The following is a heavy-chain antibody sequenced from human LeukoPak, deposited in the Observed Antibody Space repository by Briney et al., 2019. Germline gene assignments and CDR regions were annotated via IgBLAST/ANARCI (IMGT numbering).Heavy chain of an antibody. CDR3: ARVFSGSYPHFDY. J-gene: IGHJ4*02. Sequence: GGSLRLSCAASGFTFSDHYMAWVRQAPGKGLEWVGRTRNKANSYTTEYAASVKGRFTISRDDSKNSLYLQMNSLKAEDTAVYYCARVFSGSYPHFDYWGQGTLVTVSS. CDR2: TRNKANSYTT. CDR1: GFTFSDHY. V-gene: IGHV3-72*01. D-gene: IGHD1-26*01.